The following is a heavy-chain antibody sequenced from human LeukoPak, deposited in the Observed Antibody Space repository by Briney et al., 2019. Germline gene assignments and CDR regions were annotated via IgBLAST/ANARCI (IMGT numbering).Heavy chain of an antibody. CDR3: AREGCSSTSCYTFDY. CDR2: IYLGSST. Sequence: PGGSLRLSCAASGFTVSINYMSWVRQAPGKGLEWVSVIYLGSSTYYADSVKGRFTISRDNSKNTLFLQMDSLRAEDTAVYYCAREGCSSTSCYTFDYWGRGTLVTVSS. J-gene: IGHJ4*02. D-gene: IGHD2-2*02. CDR1: GFTVSINY. V-gene: IGHV3-53*01.